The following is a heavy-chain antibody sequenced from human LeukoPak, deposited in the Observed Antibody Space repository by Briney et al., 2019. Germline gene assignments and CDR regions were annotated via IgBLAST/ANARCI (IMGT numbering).Heavy chain of an antibody. CDR1: GGSFSSGGYY. J-gene: IGHJ4*02. Sequence: SETLSLTCTVSGGSFSSGGYYWSWIRQHPGKGLEWIGYIYYSGSTYYNPSLKSRVTISVDTSKNQFSLKLSSVTAADTAVYYCARAPWNSKQQLWPGFDYWGQGTLVTVSS. V-gene: IGHV4-31*03. D-gene: IGHD6-13*01. CDR2: IYYSGST. CDR3: ARAPWNSKQQLWPGFDY.